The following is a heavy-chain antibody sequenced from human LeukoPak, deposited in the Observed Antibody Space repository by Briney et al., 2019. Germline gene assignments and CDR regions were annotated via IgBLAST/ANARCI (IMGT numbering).Heavy chain of an antibody. D-gene: IGHD6-19*01. CDR2: IDAGNGRT. V-gene: IGHV1-3*01. Sequence: ASVKVSCKASGYDFTKYAVQWVRQAPGQRLEWMGWIDAGNGRTKYSQDFQGRVTMTTDTSTSTAYMELRSLRSDDTAVYYCARGVADQGGNWFDPWGQGTLVTVSS. J-gene: IGHJ5*02. CDR3: ARGVADQGGNWFDP. CDR1: GYDFTKYA.